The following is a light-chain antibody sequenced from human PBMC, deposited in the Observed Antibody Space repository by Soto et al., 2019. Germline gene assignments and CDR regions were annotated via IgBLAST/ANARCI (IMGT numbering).Light chain of an antibody. CDR3: QQYNNWPRT. CDR1: QSVSSN. Sequence: EIVMTHSPATLSVSPGERATLSCRASQSVSSNLAWYQQKPGQAPRLIIYGASTRATGITARFSSSGSGTEFTLTISSLQSEDFAVYYCQQYNNWPRTFGQGTKLEIK. J-gene: IGKJ2*01. CDR2: GAS. V-gene: IGKV3-15*01.